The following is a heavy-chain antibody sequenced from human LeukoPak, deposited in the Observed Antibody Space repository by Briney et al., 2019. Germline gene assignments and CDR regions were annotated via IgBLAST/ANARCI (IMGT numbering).Heavy chain of an antibody. CDR2: ISSSSSYI. D-gene: IGHD2-21*02. V-gene: IGHV3-21*01. J-gene: IGHJ3*02. Sequence: GGSLRLPCAASGFTFSSYSMNWVRQAPGKGLEWVSSISSSSSYIYYADSVKGRFTISRDNAKNSLYLQMNSLRAEDTAVYYCARDRGKFVVVTAIPPPDAFDIWGQGTMVTVSS. CDR3: ARDRGKFVVVTAIPPPDAFDI. CDR1: GFTFSSYS.